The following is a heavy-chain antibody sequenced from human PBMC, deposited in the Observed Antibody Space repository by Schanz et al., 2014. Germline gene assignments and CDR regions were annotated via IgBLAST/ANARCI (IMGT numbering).Heavy chain of an antibody. J-gene: IGHJ3*02. CDR3: ARGGGPEDVFDI. CDR2: IIPIHGIV. CDR1: GYTFTAYG. Sequence: QVQLVQSGAEVKKPGASVKVSCQTSGYTFTAYGINWVPQAPGQGLEWMGRIIPIHGIVNYAQRFQDRVRITADKAASTACMELSSLRSDDTAVYYCARGGGPEDVFDIWGQGTILTVSS. D-gene: IGHD5-12*01. V-gene: IGHV1-69*04.